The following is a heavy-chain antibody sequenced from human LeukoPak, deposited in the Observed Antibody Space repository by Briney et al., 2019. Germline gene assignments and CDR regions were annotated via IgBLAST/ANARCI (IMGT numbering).Heavy chain of an antibody. Sequence: SETLSPTCAVYGGSFSGYYWSWIRQPPGKGLEWNGEINHSGSTNYNPSLKSRVTISVDTSKNQFSLKLSSVTAAYTAVYYSARGGALFHYWGQGTLVTVSS. CDR1: GGSFSGYY. V-gene: IGHV4-34*01. CDR3: ARGGALFHY. CDR2: INHSGST. D-gene: IGHD3-10*01. J-gene: IGHJ4*02.